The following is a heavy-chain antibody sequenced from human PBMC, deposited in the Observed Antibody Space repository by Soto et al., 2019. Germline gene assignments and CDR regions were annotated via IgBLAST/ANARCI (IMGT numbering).Heavy chain of an antibody. CDR1: GNTDTIYF. V-gene: IGHV1-2*02. CDR2: INSVSGGT. D-gene: IGHD1-26*01. CDR3: ARGGSYYAL. Sequence: SVKVSCKASGNTDTIYFIHWLRQAPGQGPEWLGWINSVSGGTNYAHNFLGRVTMTRDRSTTTAFMELRGLRSDDTAVYYCARGGSYYALWGQGTLVTVSS. J-gene: IGHJ4*02.